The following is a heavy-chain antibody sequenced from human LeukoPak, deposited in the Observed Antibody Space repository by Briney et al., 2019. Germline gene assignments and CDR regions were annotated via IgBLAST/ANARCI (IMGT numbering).Heavy chain of an antibody. CDR2: ISYDGSNK. D-gene: IGHD4-17*01. CDR1: GFTFSSYA. Sequence: GGSLILSCAASGFTFSSYAMHWVRQAPGKGLEWVAVISYDGSNKYYADSVKGRFTISRDNSKNTLYLQMNSLRAEDTAVYYCARARDTVTYTDYWGQGTLVTVSS. V-gene: IGHV3-30*04. J-gene: IGHJ4*02. CDR3: ARARDTVTYTDY.